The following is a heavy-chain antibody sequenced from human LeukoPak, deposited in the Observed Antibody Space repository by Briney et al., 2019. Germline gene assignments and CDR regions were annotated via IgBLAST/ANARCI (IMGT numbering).Heavy chain of an antibody. J-gene: IGHJ4*02. CDR2: LNPRSGAT. V-gene: IGHV1-2*02. Sequence: ASVKVSCKASVYTFVDYYLYWVLQAPGQGLEWMGWLNPRSGATNYAQKFQARVTMTRDTSINTAYMELSSLRSDDTAVYYCARDHRLGSTGYDQPADWGQGTLVTVSS. CDR3: ARDHRLGSTGYDQPAD. D-gene: IGHD5-12*01. CDR1: VYTFVDYY.